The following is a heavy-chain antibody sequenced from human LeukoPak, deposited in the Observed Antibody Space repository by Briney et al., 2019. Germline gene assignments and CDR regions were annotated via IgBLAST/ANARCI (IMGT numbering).Heavy chain of an antibody. CDR2: ISRSGSTK. V-gene: IGHV3-11*04. CDR3: ARDRGDNDYVWGSYRSRETFDI. D-gene: IGHD3-16*02. J-gene: IGHJ3*02. Sequence: GGSLRLSCAASGFTFSDYNMRWIRQAPGKGLEWVSSISRSGSTKYYAESVKGRFTISRDNAKNTLYLQMNSLRAEDTAVYYCARDRGDNDYVWGSYRSRETFDIWGQGTMVTVSS. CDR1: GFTFSDYN.